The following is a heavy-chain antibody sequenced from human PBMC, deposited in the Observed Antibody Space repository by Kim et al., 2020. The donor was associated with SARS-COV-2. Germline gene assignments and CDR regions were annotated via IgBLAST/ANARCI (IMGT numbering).Heavy chain of an antibody. CDR2: ISWNSGSI. J-gene: IGHJ6*02. D-gene: IGHD3-10*01. CDR3: AKDNLPGGHGSGSYHGMDV. Sequence: GGSLRLSCAASGFTFDDYAMHWVRQAPGKGLEWASGISWNSGSIGYADSVKGRFTISRDNAKNSLYLQMNSLRAEDTALYYCAKDNLPGGHGSGSYHGMDVWGQGTTVTVSS. CDR1: GFTFDDYA. V-gene: IGHV3-9*01.